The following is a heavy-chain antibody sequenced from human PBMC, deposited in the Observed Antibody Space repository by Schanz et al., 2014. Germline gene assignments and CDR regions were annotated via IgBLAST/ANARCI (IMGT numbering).Heavy chain of an antibody. V-gene: IGHV3-23*01. CDR1: GFAFSSYG. CDR2: IGVDGTTT. CDR3: AKYRGYYRVSGSYRELEY. Sequence: EVQLLESGGGLVQPGGSLRLSCLAYGFAFSSYGMNWLRQAPGKGLEWVSVIGVDGTTTYYADSVKGRFTISRDNSKNTLYLQMNSLRPEDTAVYYCAKYRGYYRVSGSYRELEYWGQGTLVTVSS. D-gene: IGHD3-10*01. J-gene: IGHJ4*02.